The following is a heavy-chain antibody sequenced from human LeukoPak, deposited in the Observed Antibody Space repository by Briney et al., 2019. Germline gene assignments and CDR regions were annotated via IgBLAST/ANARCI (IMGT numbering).Heavy chain of an antibody. V-gene: IGHV3-23*01. CDR2: NSGSGGST. CDR3: AKDSPGDSPYDY. CDR1: GSTLSSYA. D-gene: IGHD5-18*01. Sequence: PGGSLRLSCAGSGSTLSSYAMSGVRQGPGKGLEWVAENSGSGGSTYYADSVKGRFTISRDNSKNTLYLQMNSLRAEDTAVYYCAKDSPGDSPYDYWGQGTLVTVSS. J-gene: IGHJ4*02.